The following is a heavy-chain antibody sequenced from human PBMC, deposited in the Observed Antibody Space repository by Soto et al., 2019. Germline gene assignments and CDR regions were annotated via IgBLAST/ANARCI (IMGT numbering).Heavy chain of an antibody. CDR1: GFTFNTAW. CDR2: IKSGGVA. CDR3: ATCRGGEEFSSGMDLWGQGMDV. Sequence: EVQLVESGGGLVKPGGSLRLSCTASGFTFNTAWMTWVRQAPGKGLQWVGRIKSGGVADYGAPVRGSFIISRDDSKNTVYLQMNILRTDDTAVYYWATCRGGEEFSSGMDLWGQGMDVWGRGTTGTVSS. V-gene: IGHV3-15*01. D-gene: IGHD3-10*01. J-gene: IGHJ6*02.